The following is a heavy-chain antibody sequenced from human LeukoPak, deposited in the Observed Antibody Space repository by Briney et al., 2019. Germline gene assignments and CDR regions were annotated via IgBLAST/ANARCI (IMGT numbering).Heavy chain of an antibody. J-gene: IGHJ4*02. CDR1: GFTFSSYA. CDR2: ISGSGGST. Sequence: PGGSLRLSCAASGFTFSSYAMSWVRQAPGKGLEWVSAISGSGGSTYYADSVKGRFTISRDNSKNTLYLQMNSLRAEDTAVYYCATYYDILTNYFDYWGQGTLVTVSS. V-gene: IGHV3-23*01. CDR3: ATYYDILTNYFDY. D-gene: IGHD3-9*01.